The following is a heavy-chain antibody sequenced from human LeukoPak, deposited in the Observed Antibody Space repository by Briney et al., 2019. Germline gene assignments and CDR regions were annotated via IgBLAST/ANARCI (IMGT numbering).Heavy chain of an antibody. J-gene: IGHJ5*02. Sequence: ASVKVSCKASGYTFTGYYMHWVRQAPGQGLEWMGWISAYNGNTNYAQKLQGRVTMTTDTSTSTAYMELRSLRSDDTAVYYCARVQGIDDFWGGYYSSNWFDPWGQGTLVTVSS. CDR1: GYTFTGYY. CDR2: ISAYNGNT. V-gene: IGHV1-18*04. CDR3: ARVQGIDDFWGGYYSSNWFDP. D-gene: IGHD3-3*01.